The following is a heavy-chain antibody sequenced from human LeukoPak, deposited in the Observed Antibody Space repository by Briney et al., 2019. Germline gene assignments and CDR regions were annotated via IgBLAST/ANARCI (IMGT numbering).Heavy chain of an antibody. V-gene: IGHV1-18*01. D-gene: IGHD6-19*01. J-gene: IGHJ4*02. CDR2: ISAYNGNT. Sequence: ASVQVSCKASGYTFASYGISWVRQAPGQGLEWMGWISAYNGNTNYAQKFQGRVTMTTDTSTSTAYMEIRSLTSDDTAIHYCARDAGSSGWRQGDSWGQGTLVTVSS. CDR1: GYTFASYG. CDR3: ARDAGSSGWRQGDS.